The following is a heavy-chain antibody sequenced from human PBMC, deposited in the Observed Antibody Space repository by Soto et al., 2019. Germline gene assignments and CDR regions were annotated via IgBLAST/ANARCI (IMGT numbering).Heavy chain of an antibody. CDR1: GFPFSSYA. Sequence: DVQLVESGGGLVQPGGSLRLSCAASGFPFSSYAMHWVRQAPGKGLEWISYINSASTTTFHADSVKGRFTVSRDNAKNSLYLQMRRLRNEDTGVYCSARDLSHWGQGMLVTLSS. J-gene: IGHJ4*02. CDR3: ARDLSH. V-gene: IGHV3-48*02. CDR2: INSASTTT.